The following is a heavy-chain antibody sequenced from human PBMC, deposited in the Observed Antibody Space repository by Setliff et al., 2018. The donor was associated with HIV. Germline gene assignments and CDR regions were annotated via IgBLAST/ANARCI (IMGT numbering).Heavy chain of an antibody. Sequence: GGSLRLSCAASGFTSNDHAIHWVRQIPGKGLEWVSGIFWNSGSIGYADSVKGRFTISRDNAKNSLYLQMNSLRSEDTALYYCAKSPNRYSPLDWFDPWGQGTLVTVSS. J-gene: IGHJ5*02. CDR1: GFTSNDHA. CDR2: IFWNSGSI. D-gene: IGHD5-18*01. CDR3: AKSPNRYSPLDWFDP. V-gene: IGHV3-9*02.